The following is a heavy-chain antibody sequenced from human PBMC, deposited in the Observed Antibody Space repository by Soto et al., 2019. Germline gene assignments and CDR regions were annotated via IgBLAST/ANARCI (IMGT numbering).Heavy chain of an antibody. V-gene: IGHV1-46*01. CDR3: ARAPYSSSPSFFDY. CDR1: GYSFTAYF. Sequence: ASVKVSCKASGYSFTAYFMHWVRQAPVQGLEWMGIVHPSGGNTNYAQKFQGRVTMTWDTSTTTVYMELSSLRSDDTAVYYCARAPYSSSPSFFDYWGQGTPVTVSS. J-gene: IGHJ4*02. CDR2: VHPSGGNT. D-gene: IGHD3-22*01.